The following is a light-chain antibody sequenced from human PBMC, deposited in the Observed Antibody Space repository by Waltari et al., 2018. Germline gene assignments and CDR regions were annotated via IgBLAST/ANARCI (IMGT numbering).Light chain of an antibody. V-gene: IGLV1-47*01. CDR2: SNN. CDR1: SPNIGTNY. J-gene: IGLJ2*01. Sequence: QSVLTQPPSASGTPGQTGTTPCSGSSPNIGTNYLCWYPHLPETAPPLLLYSNNQRPSGVPDRFSGSKSGTSASLAISGLRSEDEADYYCAAWDDSLSGWVFGGGTKLTVL. CDR3: AAWDDSLSGWV.